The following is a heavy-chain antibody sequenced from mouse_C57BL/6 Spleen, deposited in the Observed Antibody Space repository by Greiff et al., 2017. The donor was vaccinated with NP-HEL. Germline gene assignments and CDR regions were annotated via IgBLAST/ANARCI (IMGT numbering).Heavy chain of an antibody. V-gene: IGHV1-50*01. J-gene: IGHJ4*01. CDR3: ARRNYDYAMDY. D-gene: IGHD2-4*01. CDR1: GYTFTSYW. CDR2: IDPSDGYT. Sequence: QVHVKQPGAELVKPGASVKLSCKASGYTFTSYWMQWVKQRPGQGLEWIGEIDPSDGYTNYTQKFKGKATLTVDTSSSTAYMQLSILTSEDSAVYYCARRNYDYAMDYWGQGTSGTVSS.